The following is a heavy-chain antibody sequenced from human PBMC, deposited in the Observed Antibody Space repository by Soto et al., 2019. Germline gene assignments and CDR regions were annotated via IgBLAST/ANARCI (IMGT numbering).Heavy chain of an antibody. Sequence: GGSLRLSCAASGFTFSSYAMSWVRQAPGKGLEWVSAISGSGGSTYYADSVKGRFTISRDNSKNTLYLQMNSLRAEDTAVYYCASTYYDFWSGYYLRAGMDVWGQGTTVTVSS. CDR3: ASTYYDFWSGYYLRAGMDV. CDR2: ISGSGGST. V-gene: IGHV3-23*01. J-gene: IGHJ6*02. CDR1: GFTFSSYA. D-gene: IGHD3-3*01.